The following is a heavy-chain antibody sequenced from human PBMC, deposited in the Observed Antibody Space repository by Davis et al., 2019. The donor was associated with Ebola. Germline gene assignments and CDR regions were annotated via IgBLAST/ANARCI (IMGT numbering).Heavy chain of an antibody. Sequence: AASVKVSCKASGYTFTSYGISWVRQAPGQGLEWMGWISAYNGNTNYAQKLQGRVTMTTDTSTSTAYMELRSLRSDDTAVYYGARDRGQGKAVAVTLYYYYGMDVWGKGTTVTVSS. D-gene: IGHD6-19*01. CDR1: GYTFTSYG. J-gene: IGHJ6*04. CDR2: ISAYNGNT. CDR3: ARDRGQGKAVAVTLYYYYGMDV. V-gene: IGHV1-18*04.